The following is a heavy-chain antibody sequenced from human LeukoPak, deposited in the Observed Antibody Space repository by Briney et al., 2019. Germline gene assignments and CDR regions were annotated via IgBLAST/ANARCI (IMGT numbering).Heavy chain of an antibody. Sequence: SLRLSCVASGFPFSSYWMTWVRQAPGKGLEWVSDISWNSGSIGYADSVKGRFTISRDNAKNSLYLQMNSLRAEDTALYYCAKGTGGIDYWGQGTLVTVSS. CDR3: AKGTGGIDY. CDR1: GFPFSSYW. D-gene: IGHD7-27*01. J-gene: IGHJ4*02. CDR2: ISWNSGSI. V-gene: IGHV3-9*01.